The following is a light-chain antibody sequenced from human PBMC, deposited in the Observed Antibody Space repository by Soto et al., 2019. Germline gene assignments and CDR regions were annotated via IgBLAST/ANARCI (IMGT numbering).Light chain of an antibody. CDR3: QQRSNWPPK. J-gene: IGKJ3*01. CDR2: GAS. Sequence: EIVLTHSPGTLSLSPCERATLSCSASQSVSSSYLAWYQQKPGQAPRLLIYGASNRATGIPARFSGSGSGTDFTLTISSLEPEDFAVYYCQQRSNWPPKFGPGTKVDIK. V-gene: IGKV3D-20*02. CDR1: QSVSSSY.